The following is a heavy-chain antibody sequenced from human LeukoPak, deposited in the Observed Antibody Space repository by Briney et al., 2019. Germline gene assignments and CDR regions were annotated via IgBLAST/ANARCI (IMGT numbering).Heavy chain of an antibody. CDR1: GYTFTSYY. Sequence: GASVKVSCKASGYTFTSYYMHWVRQAPGQGLEWMGIINPSGGSTSYAQKFQGRVTITADKSTSTAYMELSSLRSEDTAVYYCARDPDYYGSGSYYPNYYYYYGMDVWGQGTTVTVSS. CDR3: ARDPDYYGSGSYYPNYYYYYGMDV. D-gene: IGHD3-10*01. CDR2: INPSGGST. J-gene: IGHJ6*02. V-gene: IGHV1-46*01.